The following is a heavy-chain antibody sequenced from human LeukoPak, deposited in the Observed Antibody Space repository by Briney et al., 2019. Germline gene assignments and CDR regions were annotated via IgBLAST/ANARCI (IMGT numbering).Heavy chain of an antibody. D-gene: IGHD5-12*01. V-gene: IGHV3-7*01. J-gene: IGHJ4*02. CDR2: INHDGSER. CDR1: GLTFSTYW. Sequence: PGGSLRLSCAASGLTFSTYWMTWVRQAPGKGLEWVANINHDGSERYYVDSVRGRFTISRDNAKNSLYLQMNSLRAADTAVYYCARDRRSGYDSYYFDYWGQGTLVTVSS. CDR3: ARDRRSGYDSYYFDY.